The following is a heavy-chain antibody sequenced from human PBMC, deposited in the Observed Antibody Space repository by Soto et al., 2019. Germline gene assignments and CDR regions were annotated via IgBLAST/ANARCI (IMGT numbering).Heavy chain of an antibody. J-gene: IGHJ5*02. D-gene: IGHD6-19*01. V-gene: IGHV3-23*01. Sequence: GALRLSCAASGFTFSSYAMSWVRHSPGKGLEWVSAISGSGGSTYYADSVKGRFTISRDNSKNTLYLQMNSLRAEDTAVYYCAKDPYSSGWSLQNWFDPWGQGTLVTVSS. CDR2: ISGSGGST. CDR3: AKDPYSSGWSLQNWFDP. CDR1: GFTFSSYA.